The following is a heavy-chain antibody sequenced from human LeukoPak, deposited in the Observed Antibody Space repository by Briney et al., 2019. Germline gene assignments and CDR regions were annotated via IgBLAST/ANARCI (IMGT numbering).Heavy chain of an antibody. CDR1: GGAISSSSHD. J-gene: IGHJ4*02. Sequence: KPAETLSLTFTVPGGAISSSSHDWGCSRQPPGKGLEWIGSIYYIVSTYYNPSLKSRVTISVDTSKNQFSLKLSCVNAADTAVYYCARLVAVAGNFDYWGQGNLVTVSS. CDR3: ARLVAVAGNFDY. V-gene: IGHV4-39*01. D-gene: IGHD2-15*01. CDR2: IYYIVST.